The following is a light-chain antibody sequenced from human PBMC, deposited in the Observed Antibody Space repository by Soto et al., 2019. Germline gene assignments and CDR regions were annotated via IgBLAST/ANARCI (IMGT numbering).Light chain of an antibody. CDR2: KAS. CDR3: QRYNSYPYT. V-gene: IGKV1-5*03. J-gene: IGKJ2*01. Sequence: DIQMTQSPSTLSASVGDRVTITCRASQSISSWLAWYQQKPGKAPKLLIYKASSLESGVPSRFSGSGSGTEFTLTISSLQPDDFATYYCQRYNSYPYTFGQGTKLDIK. CDR1: QSISSW.